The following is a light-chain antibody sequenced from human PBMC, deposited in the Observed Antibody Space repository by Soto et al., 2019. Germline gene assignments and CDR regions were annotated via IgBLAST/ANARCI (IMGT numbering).Light chain of an antibody. J-gene: IGKJ2*01. CDR3: QQYGSSYT. V-gene: IGKV3-20*01. CDR2: GAS. CDR1: QRIPNNF. Sequence: EIVLTHSPGTLSLSPGERGTLSCRASQRIPNNFLAWYQHKPGQAPRLIIYGASNRVPGIANRFSGSGSGTDFTLTISRLEPEDVAVYYCQQYGSSYTFGQGTKLEIK.